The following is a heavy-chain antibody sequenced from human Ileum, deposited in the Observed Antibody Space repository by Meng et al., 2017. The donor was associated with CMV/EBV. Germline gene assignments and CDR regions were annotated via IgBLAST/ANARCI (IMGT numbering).Heavy chain of an antibody. CDR1: GGSFTDYY. V-gene: IGHV4-34*01. J-gene: IGHJ4*02. CDR2: NTHSGRA. D-gene: IGHD3-10*01. Sequence: VQLQQWGAGLLKPSETQSLTCAVFGGSFTDYYWTWFRQSPGKGLEWIGENTHSGRAYYSSSLTGRATISVDMSKYQFSLKLPSVTAADTAIYYCARGLASGWPDYWGQGTLVTVSS. CDR3: ARGLASGWPDY.